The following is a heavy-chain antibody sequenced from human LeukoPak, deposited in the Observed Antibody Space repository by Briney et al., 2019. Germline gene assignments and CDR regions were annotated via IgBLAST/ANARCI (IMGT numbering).Heavy chain of an antibody. J-gene: IGHJ3*02. CDR3: ARRARYSSTWYDGFDI. CDR1: GGSISNYF. Sequence: SETLSLTCTVSGGSISNYFWGRIRQPPGKGLEWIGYISNSGRTIYNPSLRSRVTMSVDTSKNQFSLKQRSVTAADTAVFFCARRARYSSTWYDGFDIWGQGTMVTVSS. V-gene: IGHV4-4*09. CDR2: ISNSGRT. D-gene: IGHD6-13*01.